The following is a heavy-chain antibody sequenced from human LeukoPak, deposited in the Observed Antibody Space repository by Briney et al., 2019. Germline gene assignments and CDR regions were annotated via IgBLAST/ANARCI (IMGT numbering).Heavy chain of an antibody. CDR2: INPNSGGT. Sequence: ASVKVSCKASGYTFTGYYMHWVRQAPGQGLEWMGWINPNSGGTNYAQKFQGRVTMTRDTSISTAYMELSRLRSDDTAVYYCARRPPGKWLRWPYGMDVWGQGTTVTVSS. D-gene: IGHD5-12*01. J-gene: IGHJ6*02. CDR3: ARRPPGKWLRWPYGMDV. V-gene: IGHV1-2*02. CDR1: GYTFTGYY.